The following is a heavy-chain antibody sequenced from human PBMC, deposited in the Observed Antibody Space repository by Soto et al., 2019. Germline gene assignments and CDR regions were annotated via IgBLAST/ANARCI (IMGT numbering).Heavy chain of an antibody. D-gene: IGHD6-13*01. CDR3: ARGLAAAGQLYHVSFDP. CDR1: GGSISSYY. J-gene: IGHJ5*02. Sequence: SETLSLTCTVSGGSISSYYWSWIRQPPGKGLEWIWYIYYSGSTNYNPSLKSRVTISVDTSKNQFSLKLSSVTAADTAVYYCARGLAAAGQLYHVSFDPWGQGTLVTVSS. V-gene: IGHV4-59*01. CDR2: IYYSGST.